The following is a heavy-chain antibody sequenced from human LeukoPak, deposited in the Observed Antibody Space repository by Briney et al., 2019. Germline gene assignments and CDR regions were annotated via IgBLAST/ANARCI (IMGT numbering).Heavy chain of an antibody. CDR1: GYSISSGYY. Sequence: SETLSLTCTVSGYSISSGYYWGWIRQPPGKGLEWIGSIYHSGSTYYTPSLKSRVTISEDTSKNQFSLRLSSVTTADTAMFYCARGRPAYNFWSGSFDYWGQGTLVTVSS. V-gene: IGHV4-38-2*02. CDR2: IYHSGST. J-gene: IGHJ4*02. D-gene: IGHD3-3*01. CDR3: ARGRPAYNFWSGSFDY.